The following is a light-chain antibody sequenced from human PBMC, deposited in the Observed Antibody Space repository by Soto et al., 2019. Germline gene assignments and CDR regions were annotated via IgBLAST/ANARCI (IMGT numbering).Light chain of an antibody. CDR3: SSYTASSTYV. CDR1: SSDVGGYNY. CDR2: DVS. J-gene: IGLJ1*01. Sequence: QSVLTQPASVSGSPGQSITISCTGTSSDVGGYNYVSWYQHHPGKAPKLMIFDVSNRPSGVSNRFSGSKSGYTASLTISGLQAEDEADYYCSSYTASSTYVFGTGTKVTVL. V-gene: IGLV2-14*03.